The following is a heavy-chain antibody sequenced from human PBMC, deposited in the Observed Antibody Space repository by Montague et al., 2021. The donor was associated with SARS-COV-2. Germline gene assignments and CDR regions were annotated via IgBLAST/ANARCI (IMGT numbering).Heavy chain of an antibody. CDR1: GFTVGDHA. CDR2: IRGIPYGGTT. Sequence: SLRLSCAASGFTVGDHAMSWFRQAPGKGLEWVAFIRGIPYGGTTEYAASVKGRFIISRDNSKSIAYLEMNSLKTEDTAVYYCTKDPDAYNWGQGTLVTVSS. D-gene: IGHD5-24*01. J-gene: IGHJ4*02. CDR3: TKDPDAYN. V-gene: IGHV3-49*03.